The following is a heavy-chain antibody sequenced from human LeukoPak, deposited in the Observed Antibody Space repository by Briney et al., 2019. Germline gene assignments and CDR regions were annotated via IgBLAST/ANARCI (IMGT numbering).Heavy chain of an antibody. D-gene: IGHD4-23*01. Sequence: SGGSLRLSCAASGLTFSRYWMHWVRHAPGKGLVWVSRIKSDGSSTSYADSVKGRFTISRDNAKNTLYLQMNSLRAEDTAVYYCASRGVVTGAFDIWGQGTMVTVSS. CDR2: IKSDGSST. CDR3: ASRGVVTGAFDI. J-gene: IGHJ3*02. V-gene: IGHV3-74*01. CDR1: GLTFSRYW.